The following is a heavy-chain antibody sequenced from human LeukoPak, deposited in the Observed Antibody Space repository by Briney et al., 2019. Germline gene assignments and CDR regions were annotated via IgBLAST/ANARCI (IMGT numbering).Heavy chain of an antibody. J-gene: IGHJ3*02. CDR2: IYYSGST. CDR3: ARHIPDGEVPTGAFDI. CDR1: GGSISSSSYY. Sequence: SSETLSLTCTVSGGSISSSSYYWGWIRQPPGKGLEWIGSIYYSGSTYYNPSLKSRVTISVDTSKNQFSLKLSSVTAADTAVYYCARHIPDGEVPTGAFDIWGQGTMVTVSS. V-gene: IGHV4-39*01. D-gene: IGHD3-3*01.